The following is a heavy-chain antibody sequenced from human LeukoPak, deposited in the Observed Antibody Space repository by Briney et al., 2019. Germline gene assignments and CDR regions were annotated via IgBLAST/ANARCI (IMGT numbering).Heavy chain of an antibody. J-gene: IGHJ5*02. CDR3: AREPGFDSSGYLNWFDP. Sequence: AETLTLTCTVSGGSISSYYWSWIRQPPGKGLEWIACISYSGSTKYNPSLKSRVTISVDTSKNQLSLKLSSVTAADTAVYYCAREPGFDSSGYLNWFDPWGQGTLAAVSS. V-gene: IGHV4-59*01. CDR1: GGSISSYY. D-gene: IGHD3-22*01. CDR2: ISYSGST.